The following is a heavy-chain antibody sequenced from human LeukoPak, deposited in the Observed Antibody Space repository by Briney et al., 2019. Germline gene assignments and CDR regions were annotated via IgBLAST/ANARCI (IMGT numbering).Heavy chain of an antibody. D-gene: IGHD4-17*01. CDR2: IYYSDST. V-gene: IGHV4-59*02. CDR1: GGSVSSSY. J-gene: IGHJ1*01. Sequence: SGTLSLTCTVSGGSVSSSYWSWIRQVPGKGLEWIAYIYYSDSTNYNPSFQSRVTISKDTSKNQVSLKLRSVTAADTAVYFCARHDYDEHFQNWGQGTLVTVSS. CDR3: ARHDYDEHFQN.